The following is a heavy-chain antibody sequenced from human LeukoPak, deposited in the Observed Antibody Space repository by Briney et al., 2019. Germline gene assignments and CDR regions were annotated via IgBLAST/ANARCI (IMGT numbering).Heavy chain of an antibody. CDR1: GGSISSSSYY. CDR2: IYYSGST. V-gene: IGHV4-39*01. CDR3: ARTIFGVVAAGY. J-gene: IGHJ4*02. Sequence: SETLSLTCTVSGGSISSSSYYWGWIGQPPGKGLEWIGSIYYSGSTYYNPSLKSRVSISVDTSKNQFSLKLSSVTAADTAVYYCARTIFGVVAAGYWGQGTLVTVSP. D-gene: IGHD3-3*01.